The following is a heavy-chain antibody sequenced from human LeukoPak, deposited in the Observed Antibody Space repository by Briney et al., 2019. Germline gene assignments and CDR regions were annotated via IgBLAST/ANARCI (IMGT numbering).Heavy chain of an antibody. V-gene: IGHV1-69*13. Sequence: GASVKVSCKASGGTFSSYAISWVRQAPGQGLEWMGGIIPIFGTANYAQKFQGRVTITADESTSTAYMELSSLRSEDAAVYYCARVTHSYFDPWGQGTLVTVSS. J-gene: IGHJ5*02. CDR2: IIPIFGTA. CDR1: GGTFSSYA. CDR3: ARVTHSYFDP.